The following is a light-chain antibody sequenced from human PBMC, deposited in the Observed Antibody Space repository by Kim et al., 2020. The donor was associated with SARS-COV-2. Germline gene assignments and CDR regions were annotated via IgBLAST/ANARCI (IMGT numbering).Light chain of an antibody. CDR3: QQYHTYPVT. CDR2: DAS. J-gene: IGKJ4*01. V-gene: IGKV1-5*01. CDR1: QSITSW. Sequence: APVGDRVTITCRASQSITSWLVWYQQKPGKAPKLLIYDASILESGVPSRFSGSRSGTEFTLTISSLQPDDFATYYCQQYHTYPVTFGGGTKVDIK.